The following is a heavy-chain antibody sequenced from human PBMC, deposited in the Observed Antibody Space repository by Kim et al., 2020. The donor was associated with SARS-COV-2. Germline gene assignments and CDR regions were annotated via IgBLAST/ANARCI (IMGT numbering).Heavy chain of an antibody. V-gene: IGHV3-30*04. CDR1: GFTFSTYD. Sequence: GGSLRLSCAASGFTFSTYDLHWVRQSPGKGLEWVAVISTDGRTKFYTDSVKGRFTISRDNSKNTLYLQMSSLRTEDTAFYYCARDLTLGEPDFFDYWGQGTMVTVSS. CDR3: ARDLTLGEPDFFDY. D-gene: IGHD7-27*01. CDR2: ISTDGRTK. J-gene: IGHJ4*02.